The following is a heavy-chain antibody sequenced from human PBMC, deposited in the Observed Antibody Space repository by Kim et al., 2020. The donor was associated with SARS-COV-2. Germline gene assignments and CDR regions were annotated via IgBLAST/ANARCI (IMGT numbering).Heavy chain of an antibody. CDR3: ARLRGSGSYDGGGGWFDP. V-gene: IGHV5-51*03. CDR2: IYPGDSDT. Sequence: GRSLKISCKGSGYSFTSYWIGWVRQMPGKGLEWMGIIYPGDSDTRYSPSFQGQVTISADKSISTAYLQWSSLKASDTAMYYCARLRGSGSYDGGGGWFDPWGQGTLVTVSS. CDR1: GYSFTSYW. D-gene: IGHD3-10*01. J-gene: IGHJ5*02.